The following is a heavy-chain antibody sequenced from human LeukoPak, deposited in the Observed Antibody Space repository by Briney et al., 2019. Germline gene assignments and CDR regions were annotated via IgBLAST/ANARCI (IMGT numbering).Heavy chain of an antibody. CDR3: ARVKRDYALDY. V-gene: IGHV3-21*01. CDR2: ISSSSSYI. Sequence: GGSLRLSCAASGFTFSSYSMNWVRQAPRKGLEWVSSISSSSSYIYYADSMKGRFTISRDNAKNSLYLQMNSLRAEDTAVYYCARVKRDYALDYWGQGTLVTVSS. D-gene: IGHD4-17*01. CDR1: GFTFSSYS. J-gene: IGHJ4*02.